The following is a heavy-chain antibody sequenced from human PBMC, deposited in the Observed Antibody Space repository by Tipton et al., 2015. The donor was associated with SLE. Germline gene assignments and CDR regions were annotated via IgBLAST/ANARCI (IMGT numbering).Heavy chain of an antibody. D-gene: IGHD6-6*01. V-gene: IGHV4-34*01. CDR3: ASHSSRSYYYYGMDV. J-gene: IGHJ6*02. CDR1: GGSFSGYY. CDR2: INHSGST. Sequence: TLSLTCAVYGGSFSGYYWSWIRQPPGKGLEWIGEINHSGSTNYNPSLKSRVTISVDTSKNQFSLKLSSVTAADTAVYYCASHSSRSYYYYGMDVWGQGTTVTVSS.